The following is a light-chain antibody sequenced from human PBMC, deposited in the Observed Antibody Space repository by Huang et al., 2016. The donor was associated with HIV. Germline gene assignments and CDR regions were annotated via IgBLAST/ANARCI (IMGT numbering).Light chain of an antibody. V-gene: IGKV1-39*01. J-gene: IGKJ1*01. CDR1: QTISKS. CDR2: TAS. CDR3: QQSFSVPRT. Sequence: DIQMTQSPPSLSASVGDRVTFTCRANQTISKSLNWYQQKQGGAPKLLIYTASTLESGVPSRFSGSGSGSRFTLNITNLQPEDFATYYCQQSFSVPRTFG.